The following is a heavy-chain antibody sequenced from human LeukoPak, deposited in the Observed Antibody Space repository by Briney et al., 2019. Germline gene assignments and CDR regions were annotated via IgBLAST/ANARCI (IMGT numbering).Heavy chain of an antibody. CDR2: INPNSGGT. CDR1: GYTFTGYY. Sequence: GASVKVSCKASGYTFTGYYMHWVRQAPGQGLEWMGWINPNSGGTNYAQKFQGRVTMTRDTSISTAYMELSRLRSDDTAVYYCARDHGGYSYGSDYWGQGTLVTVSS. V-gene: IGHV1-2*02. J-gene: IGHJ4*02. D-gene: IGHD5-18*01. CDR3: ARDHGGYSYGSDY.